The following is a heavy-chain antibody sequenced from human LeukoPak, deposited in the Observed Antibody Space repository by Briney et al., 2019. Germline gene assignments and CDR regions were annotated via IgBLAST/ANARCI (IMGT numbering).Heavy chain of an antibody. J-gene: IGHJ4*02. Sequence: GASVKVSCKASGYTFTGYYMHWVRQAPGQGLEWMGRINPNSGGTNYAQKFQGRVTMTRDTSISTAYMELSRLRSDDTAVYYCASVRAYYYDSSGHTFDYWGQGTLVTVSS. CDR3: ASVRAYYYDSSGHTFDY. D-gene: IGHD3-22*01. V-gene: IGHV1-2*06. CDR2: INPNSGGT. CDR1: GYTFTGYY.